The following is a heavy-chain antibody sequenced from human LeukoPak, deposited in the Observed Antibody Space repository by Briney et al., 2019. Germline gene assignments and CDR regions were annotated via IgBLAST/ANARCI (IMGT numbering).Heavy chain of an antibody. CDR2: ISYDGSNK. CDR3: ARDWYNSPLDY. D-gene: IGHD1-1*01. Sequence: SGGSLRLSCAASGFTFSSYAMHWVRQAPGKGLEWVAVISYDGSNKYFADSVRGRFTISRDNSKNTPYLQMNSLRAEDTAVYYCARDWYNSPLDYWGQGTLVTVSS. V-gene: IGHV3-30-3*01. J-gene: IGHJ4*02. CDR1: GFTFSSYA.